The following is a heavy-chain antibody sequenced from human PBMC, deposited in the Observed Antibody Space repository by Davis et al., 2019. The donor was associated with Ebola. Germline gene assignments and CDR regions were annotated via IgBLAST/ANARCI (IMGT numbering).Heavy chain of an antibody. Sequence: AASVKVSCKASGYTFTSYAMHWVRQAPGQRLEWMGWINAGSGNTKYSQKFQGRVTITRDTSASTAYMELSSLRSEDTAVYYCAREISSSWDYWGQGTLVTVSS. J-gene: IGHJ4*02. CDR2: INAGSGNT. CDR1: GYTFTSYA. V-gene: IGHV1-3*01. D-gene: IGHD6-13*01. CDR3: AREISSSWDY.